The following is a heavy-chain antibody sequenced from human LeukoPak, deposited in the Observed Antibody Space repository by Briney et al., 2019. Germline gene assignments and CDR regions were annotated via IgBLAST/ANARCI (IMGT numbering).Heavy chain of an antibody. CDR2: IYSGGST. V-gene: IGHV3-66*01. CDR1: EFSVGSNY. D-gene: IGHD3-10*01. Sequence: PGGSLRLSCAASEFSVGSNYTTWVRQAPGKGLEWVSLIYSGGSTYYADSVKGRFTISRDISKNTLYLQMNSLRAEDTAVYYCAKDRVFELWFEEASPYYFDYWGQGTLVTVSS. CDR3: AKDRVFELWFEEASPYYFDY. J-gene: IGHJ4*02.